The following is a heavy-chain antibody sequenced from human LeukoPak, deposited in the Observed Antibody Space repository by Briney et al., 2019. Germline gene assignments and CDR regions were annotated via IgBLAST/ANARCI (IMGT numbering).Heavy chain of an antibody. D-gene: IGHD4-11*01. Sequence: ESGPTLVKPTQTLTLTCTFSGFTLSTSGMYVGWIRQPPGKALEWLALIYWNEDKRYSPSLKSRLTITKDTSKNQVVLTMTNMDPVDTATYYCAHRNSDYRAFDIWGQGTMVTVSS. CDR2: IYWNEDK. J-gene: IGHJ3*02. CDR3: AHRNSDYRAFDI. V-gene: IGHV2-5*01. CDR1: GFTLSTSGMY.